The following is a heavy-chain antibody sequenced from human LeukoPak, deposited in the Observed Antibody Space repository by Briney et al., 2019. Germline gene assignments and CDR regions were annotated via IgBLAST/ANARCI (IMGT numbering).Heavy chain of an antibody. D-gene: IGHD6-6*01. CDR2: ISSSGNTK. J-gene: IGHJ4*02. Sequence: GGSLRLSCAASGFTFSDFYMSWIRQAPGKGLEWVSYISSSGNTKYYADSVKGRFTISRDNSKNTVFLQMNSLRAEDTAVYYCARGRSIRPYYFDLWGRGTLVTVSS. CDR1: GFTFSDFY. CDR3: ARGRSIRPYYFDL. V-gene: IGHV3-11*04.